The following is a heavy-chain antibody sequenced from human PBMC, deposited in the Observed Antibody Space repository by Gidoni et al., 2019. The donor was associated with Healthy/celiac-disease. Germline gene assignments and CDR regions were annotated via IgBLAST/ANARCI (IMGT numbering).Heavy chain of an antibody. D-gene: IGHD4-17*01. J-gene: IGHJ4*02. CDR2: IYYSGST. V-gene: IGHV4-39*01. CDR3: ARLLGFENTVTTFHV. CDR1: GGSIRSSSYY. Sequence: QLQLQESGPGLVKPSETLSLTCTVSGGSIRSSSYYWGWIRQPPGKGLEWIGSIYYSGSTYYNPSLKSRVTISVDTSKNQFSLKLSSVTAADTAVYYCARLLGFENTVTTFHVWGQGTLVTVSS.